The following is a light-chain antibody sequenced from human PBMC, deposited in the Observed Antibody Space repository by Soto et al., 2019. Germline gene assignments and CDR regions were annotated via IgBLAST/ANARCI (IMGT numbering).Light chain of an antibody. CDR1: RSDIGSYNS. CDR2: GVT. V-gene: IGLV2-23*02. Sequence: QSVLTQPASVSGSPGQSITISCTGTRSDIGSYNSIAWYQQHPGKAPRVVIFGVTKRPSGISDRFSGSKSGFTASLTISGLQAEDEADYFCFSYAGSSTGVFGGGTKLTVL. J-gene: IGLJ3*02. CDR3: FSYAGSSTGV.